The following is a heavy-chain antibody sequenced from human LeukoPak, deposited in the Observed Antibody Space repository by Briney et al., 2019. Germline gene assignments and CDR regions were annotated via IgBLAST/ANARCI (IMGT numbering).Heavy chain of an antibody. V-gene: IGHV4-59*08. J-gene: IGHJ3*02. Sequence: PSETPSLTCTVSGGSISSYYWSWIRQPPGKGLEWIGFIYYSGSTNYNPSLKSRVTISVDTSKNQFSLKLSSVTAADTAVYYCARLWDGYNFVAFDIWGQGTMVTVSS. CDR2: IYYSGST. CDR1: GGSISSYY. D-gene: IGHD5-24*01. CDR3: ARLWDGYNFVAFDI.